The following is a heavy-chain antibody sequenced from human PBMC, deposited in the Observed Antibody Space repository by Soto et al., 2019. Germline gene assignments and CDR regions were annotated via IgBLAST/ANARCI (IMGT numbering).Heavy chain of an antibody. Sequence: QVHLVQSGAEVRKPGASVKVSCKASGYSFTGNSMHWVRQSPGQGLEWMGWINPNNGGINYAQKFQGRGTMTRDTCISTAYMDLSRLRSDDTAVYYCVMQRGGVVYWGQGTLVTVSS. J-gene: IGHJ4*02. CDR1: GYSFTGNS. V-gene: IGHV1-2*02. D-gene: IGHD6-25*01. CDR3: VMQRGGVVY. CDR2: INPNNGGI.